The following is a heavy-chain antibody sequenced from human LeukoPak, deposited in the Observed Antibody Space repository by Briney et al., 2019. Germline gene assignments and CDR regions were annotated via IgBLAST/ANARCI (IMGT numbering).Heavy chain of an antibody. CDR1: GFTFRNYR. D-gene: IGHD6-19*01. CDR3: ARGRQWLIKGYFDY. J-gene: IGHJ4*02. Sequence: PGGSLRLSCAASGFTFRNYRMNWVRQAPGKGLEWVANIKQDGSEEYYVDSVKRRFTISRDNANNSLYLQMDSLRAEDTAVYYCARGRQWLIKGYFDYGSEGTLVTVSS. CDR2: IKQDGSEE. V-gene: IGHV3-7*05.